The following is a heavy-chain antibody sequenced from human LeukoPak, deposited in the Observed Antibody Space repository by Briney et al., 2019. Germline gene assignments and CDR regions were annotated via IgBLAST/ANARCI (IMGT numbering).Heavy chain of an antibody. CDR2: IYYGGST. D-gene: IGHD2-2*01. V-gene: IGHV4-30-4*08. CDR1: GGSISSGDYY. CDR3: ARDAPHQYCSSTSCAPEGFDP. Sequence: PSETLSLTSTVSGGSISSGDYYWSWIRQPPGKGLEWIGYIYYGGSTYYNPSLKSRVTISVDTSKNQFSLKLSSVTAADTAVYYCARDAPHQYCSSTSCAPEGFDPWGQGTLVTVSS. J-gene: IGHJ5*02.